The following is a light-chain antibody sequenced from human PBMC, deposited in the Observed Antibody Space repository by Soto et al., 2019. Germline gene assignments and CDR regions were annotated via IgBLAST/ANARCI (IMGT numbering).Light chain of an antibody. CDR2: EVS. CDR1: SSDVGSFDL. J-gene: IGLJ3*02. Sequence: ALTQPASVSASPGQSITVSCTGTSSDVGSFDLVSWYQQTPGKAPKLMIYEVSKRPSGVSNRFSGSKSGNTASLTISGLQAEDEANYYCCSYSSSLWVFGGGTKLTVL. CDR3: CSYSSSLWV. V-gene: IGLV2-23*02.